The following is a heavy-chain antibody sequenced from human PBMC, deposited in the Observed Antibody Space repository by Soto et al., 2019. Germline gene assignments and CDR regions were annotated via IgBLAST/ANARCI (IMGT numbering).Heavy chain of an antibody. Sequence: SETLSLTCTVSGGSVSSNSYSWGWIRQSPGKGLEWIGYIYYSGITNYNPSLKSRVTISVDTSKNQFSLKLSSVTAADTAVYYCARYKSNYYYGMDVWGQGTTVTVSS. CDR1: GGSVSSNSYS. D-gene: IGHD1-20*01. CDR3: ARYKSNYYYGMDV. V-gene: IGHV4-61*01. J-gene: IGHJ6*02. CDR2: IYYSGIT.